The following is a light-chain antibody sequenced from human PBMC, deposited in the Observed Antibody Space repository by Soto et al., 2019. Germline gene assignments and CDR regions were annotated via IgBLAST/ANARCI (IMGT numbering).Light chain of an antibody. CDR1: QSVSNN. V-gene: IGKV3-15*01. Sequence: SPATLSVSPGERVTLSCRASQSVSNNLAWYQQKPGQAPRLLIYDTSTRATGIPVRFSGSGSGTEFTLTISGLQSEDFAVYYCPQDNNWPPYTFGQGTKLEIK. J-gene: IGKJ2*01. CDR2: DTS. CDR3: PQDNNWPPYT.